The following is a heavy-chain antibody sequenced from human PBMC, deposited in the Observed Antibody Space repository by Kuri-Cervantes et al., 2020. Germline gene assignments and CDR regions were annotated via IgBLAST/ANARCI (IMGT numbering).Heavy chain of an antibody. CDR1: GYTFTSYY. D-gene: IGHD3-9*01. CDR2: INPSGGST. Sequence: ASVKVSCKASGYTFTSYYMHWLRQAPGQGLEWMGIINPSGGSTSYAQKFQGRVTMTRDTSTSTVYMELSSLRSEDTAVYYCARNYDILTGYYYYYGMDVWGQGTTVTVSS. J-gene: IGHJ6*02. CDR3: ARNYDILTGYYYYYGMDV. V-gene: IGHV1-46*01.